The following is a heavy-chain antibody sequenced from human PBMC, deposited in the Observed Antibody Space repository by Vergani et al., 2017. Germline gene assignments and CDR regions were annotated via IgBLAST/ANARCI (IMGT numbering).Heavy chain of an antibody. D-gene: IGHD4-17*01. J-gene: IGHJ6*02. CDR1: GYTFTDHY. Sequence: EVQLVQSGAEVKKPGATMKISCKVSGYTFTDHYMHWVKQAPGKGLEWVGLVDPEDGETIYAEKFKGRVTIAADTSTDTAHLELSSLRSEDTAVYYCATPQTVTTGGMEVWDQGTTVIVSS. V-gene: IGHV1-69-2*01. CDR2: VDPEDGET. CDR3: ATPQTVTTGGMEV.